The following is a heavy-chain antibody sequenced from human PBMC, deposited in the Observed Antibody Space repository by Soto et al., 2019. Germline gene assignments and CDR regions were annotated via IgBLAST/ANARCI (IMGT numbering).Heavy chain of an antibody. CDR3: TITDSRYDAFDI. D-gene: IGHD2-15*01. CDR1: GFTFSSSA. V-gene: IGHV3-73*01. CDR2: IRSKANSYAT. J-gene: IGHJ3*02. Sequence: GGSLRLSCAASGFTFSSSAMHWVRQASGTGLEWVGRIRSKANSYATAYASSVKGRFTISRDDSKNTAYLQMNSLKTEDTAVYYCTITDSRYDAFDIWGQGTMVTGS.